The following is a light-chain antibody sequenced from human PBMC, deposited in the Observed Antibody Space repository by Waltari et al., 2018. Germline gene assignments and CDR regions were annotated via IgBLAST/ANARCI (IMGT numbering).Light chain of an antibody. CDR2: HAS. CDR1: QSVGKY. J-gene: IGKJ1*01. Sequence: SCRASQSVGKYLAGYQQRPGQAHRLLLYHASIRATGIPDRFSGSGSGTDFSLTISRLEPEDFAVYYCQKYESLPATFGQGTTVEIK. V-gene: IGKV3-20*01. CDR3: QKYESLPAT.